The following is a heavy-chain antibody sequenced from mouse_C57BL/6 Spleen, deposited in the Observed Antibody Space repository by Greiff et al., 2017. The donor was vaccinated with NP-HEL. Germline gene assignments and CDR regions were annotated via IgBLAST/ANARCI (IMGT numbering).Heavy chain of an antibody. CDR2: ISYDGSN. V-gene: IGHV3-6*01. CDR3: ARDRDDAPYYAMDY. J-gene: IGHJ4*01. Sequence: EVKLMESGPGLVKPSQSLSLTCSVTGYSITSGYYWNWIRQFPGNKLEWMGYISYDGSNNYNPSLKNRISITRDTSKNQFFLKLNSVTTEDTATYYCARDRDDAPYYAMDYWGQGTSVAVSS. CDR1: GYSITSGYY. D-gene: IGHD2-14*01.